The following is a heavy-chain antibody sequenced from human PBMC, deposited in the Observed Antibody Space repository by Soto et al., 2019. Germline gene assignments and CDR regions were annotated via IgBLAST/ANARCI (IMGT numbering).Heavy chain of an antibody. CDR3: VRSFFYDNTAYHSSDAFDI. CDR1: GGSISSYY. D-gene: IGHD3-22*01. V-gene: IGHV4-4*07. CDR2: VFTSGNT. Sequence: PSETLSLTCTVSGGSISSYYCSWIRQPAGKGLEWIGRVFTSGNTNDNPSLQSRVTMSVDTSKNQFSLKLSSVTAADTAVYYCVRSFFYDNTAYHSSDAFDIWGQGTMVTVSS. J-gene: IGHJ3*02.